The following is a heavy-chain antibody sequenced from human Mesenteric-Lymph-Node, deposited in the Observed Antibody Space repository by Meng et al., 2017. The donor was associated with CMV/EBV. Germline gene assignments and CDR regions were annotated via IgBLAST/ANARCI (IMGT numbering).Heavy chain of an antibody. CDR3: ARFPTIFGVVIN. CDR2: LQNDGNNK. Sequence: GESLKISCAASGFSFSYSGMHWVRQAPGKGLEWVAFLQNDGNNKHYVESVKGRFTISRDSSQNTLYLQMSTLRVEDTAVYYCARFPTIFGVVINWGQGTLVTVSS. J-gene: IGHJ4*02. D-gene: IGHD3-3*01. CDR1: GFSFSYSG. V-gene: IGHV3-30*02.